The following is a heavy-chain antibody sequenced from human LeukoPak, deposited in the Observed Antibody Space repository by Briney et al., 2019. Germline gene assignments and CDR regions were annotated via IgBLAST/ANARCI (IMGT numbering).Heavy chain of an antibody. Sequence: PGGSLRLSCAASGFTSSSYAMHWVRQAPGKGLEWVAVISYDGSNKYYADSVKGRFTISRDNSKNTLYLQMNSLRAEDTAMYYCARDSPGGVLDYWGQGTLVTVSS. D-gene: IGHD3-16*01. J-gene: IGHJ4*02. V-gene: IGHV3-30-3*01. CDR2: ISYDGSNK. CDR1: GFTSSSYA. CDR3: ARDSPGGVLDY.